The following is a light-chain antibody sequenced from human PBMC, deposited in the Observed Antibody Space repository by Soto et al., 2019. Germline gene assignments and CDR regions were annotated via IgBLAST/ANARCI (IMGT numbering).Light chain of an antibody. J-gene: IGKJ1*01. CDR1: QSISSW. CDR3: QHYKMYSPWT. V-gene: IGKV1-5*03. CDR2: KAS. Sequence: DIQLTQAPATMLASVGYRVHIHCRASQSISSWLAWYQQKPGKAPKVLIYKASSLESGVPSRFSGSGSGTEFTLTISSLQPDDFATYYCQHYKMYSPWTFGQGTKVDIK.